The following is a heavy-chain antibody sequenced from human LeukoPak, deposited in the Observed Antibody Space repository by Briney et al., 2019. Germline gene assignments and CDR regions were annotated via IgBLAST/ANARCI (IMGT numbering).Heavy chain of an antibody. V-gene: IGHV5-51*01. Sequence: GESLKISCEGSGYGFSNYWIGWVRPMPGKGLGWMGIIYPGDYETRYSPSFQGLVTISVDKSISTAYLQWSSLKASDTTMYYCAIPPGYCGNDCSFDHWGQGTLVTVSS. CDR2: IYPGDYET. J-gene: IGHJ4*02. CDR1: GYGFSNYW. CDR3: AIPPGYCGNDCSFDH. D-gene: IGHD2-21*02.